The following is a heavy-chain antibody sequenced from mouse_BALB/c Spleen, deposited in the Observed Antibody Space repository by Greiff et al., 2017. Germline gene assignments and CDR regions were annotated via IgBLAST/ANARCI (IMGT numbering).Heavy chain of an antibody. D-gene: IGHD3-1*01. CDR3: AREELGLPSY. CDR1: GYSITSGYY. Sequence: EVQLQESGPGLVKPSQSLSLTCSVTGYSITSGYYWNWIRQFPGNKLEWMGYISYDGSNNYNPSLKNRISITRDTSKNQFFLKLNSVTTEDTATYYCAREELGLPSYWGQGTLVTVSA. V-gene: IGHV3-6*02. J-gene: IGHJ3*01. CDR2: ISYDGSN.